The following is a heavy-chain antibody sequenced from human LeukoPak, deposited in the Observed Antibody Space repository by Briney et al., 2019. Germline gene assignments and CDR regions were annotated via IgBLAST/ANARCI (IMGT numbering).Heavy chain of an antibody. Sequence: SETLSLTCTVSGDSISRDYWSWIRQPPGKGLEWIGYIYYTGNTNYNPSLRSRVTMSLDTSKNQFSLMLSSVTAADTAVYYCARDGGWEPGGFDYWGQGTLVTVSS. D-gene: IGHD1-26*01. V-gene: IGHV4-59*01. CDR2: IYYTGNT. J-gene: IGHJ4*02. CDR1: GDSISRDY. CDR3: ARDGGWEPGGFDY.